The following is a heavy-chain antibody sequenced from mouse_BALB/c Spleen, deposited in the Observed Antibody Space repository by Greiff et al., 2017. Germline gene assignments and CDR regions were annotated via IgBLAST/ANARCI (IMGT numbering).Heavy chain of an antibody. V-gene: IGHV5-4*02. CDR2: ISDGGSYT. J-gene: IGHJ3*01. Sequence: DVMLVESGGGLVKPGGSLKLSCAASGFTFSDYYMYWVRQTPEKRLEWVATISDGGSYTYYPDSVKGRFTISRDNAKNNLYLQMSSLKSEDTAMYYCARDHYYGSSSWFAYWGQGTLVTVSA. CDR3: ARDHYYGSSSWFAY. D-gene: IGHD1-1*01. CDR1: GFTFSDYY.